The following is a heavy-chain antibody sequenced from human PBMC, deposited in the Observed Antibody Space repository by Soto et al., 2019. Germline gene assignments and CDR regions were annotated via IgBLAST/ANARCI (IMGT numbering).Heavy chain of an antibody. CDR2: IYYSGST. Sequence: SETLSLTCTVSGGSISSGDYYWSWIRQPPGKGLEWIGYIYYSGSTYYNPSLKSRVTISVDTSKNQFSLKLSSVTAADTAVYYCARGVKYYDFWSGYNIQFDYWGQGTLVTVSS. CDR1: GGSISSGDYY. V-gene: IGHV4-30-4*01. J-gene: IGHJ4*02. D-gene: IGHD3-3*01. CDR3: ARGVKYYDFWSGYNIQFDY.